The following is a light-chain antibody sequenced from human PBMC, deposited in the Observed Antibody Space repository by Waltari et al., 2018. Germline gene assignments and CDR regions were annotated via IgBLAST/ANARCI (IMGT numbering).Light chain of an antibody. Sequence: DIQMTPSPSSLSASVGDRVTITCRASQTISTYLNLYQQKPGKAPKLLIYAASTLQSGVPSTFSGSGSGTDFTLTISSLRPEDFATYYCQQSYSTPRTFGQGTKVEIK. CDR3: QQSYSTPRT. CDR2: AAS. CDR1: QTISTY. V-gene: IGKV1-39*01. J-gene: IGKJ1*01.